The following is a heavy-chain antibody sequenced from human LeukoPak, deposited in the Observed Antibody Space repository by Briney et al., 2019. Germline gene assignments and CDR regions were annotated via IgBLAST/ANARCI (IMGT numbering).Heavy chain of an antibody. D-gene: IGHD3-3*01. CDR2: IYYSDYT. Sequence: SETLSLTCTVSGVSISSYSWSRIRQPPGKGLEWIGYIYYSDYTNYNPSLKSRATMSVDTSKNQFSLKLTSVTAADTAVYYCARGRERGYYPFDYWGQGILVTVSS. J-gene: IGHJ4*02. CDR3: ARGRERGYYPFDY. V-gene: IGHV4-59*01. CDR1: GVSISSYS.